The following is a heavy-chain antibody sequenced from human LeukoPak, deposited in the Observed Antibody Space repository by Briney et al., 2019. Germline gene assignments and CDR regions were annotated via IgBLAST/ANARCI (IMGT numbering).Heavy chain of an antibody. Sequence: GGSLRLSCAASGFTFDDYAMHWVRQAPGKGLEWVSGISWNSGSIGYADSVKGRFTISRDNAKNSLYLQMNSLRAEDTAVYYCARGITMVRGVIDYWGQGTLVTVSS. CDR2: ISWNSGSI. CDR3: ARGITMVRGVIDY. CDR1: GFTFDDYA. V-gene: IGHV3-9*01. D-gene: IGHD3-10*01. J-gene: IGHJ4*02.